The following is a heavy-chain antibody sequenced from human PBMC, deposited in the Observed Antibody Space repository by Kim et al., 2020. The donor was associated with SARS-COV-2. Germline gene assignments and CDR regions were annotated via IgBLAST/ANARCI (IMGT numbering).Heavy chain of an antibody. CDR1: GYTFTSYA. CDR2: INTNTGNP. J-gene: IGHJ5*02. V-gene: IGHV7-4-1*02. Sequence: ASVKVSCKASGYTFTSYAMNWVRQAPGQGLEWMGWINTNTGNPTYAQGFTGRFVFSLDTSVSTAYLQISSLKAEDTAVYYCAGEHSGGLLWFGEWFAPRWFEPWGQGTLVTVSS. CDR3: AGEHSGGLLWFGEWFAPRWFEP. D-gene: IGHD3-10*01.